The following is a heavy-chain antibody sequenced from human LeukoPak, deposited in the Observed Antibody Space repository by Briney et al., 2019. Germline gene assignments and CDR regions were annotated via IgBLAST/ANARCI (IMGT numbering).Heavy chain of an antibody. CDR2: ISSFGSTI. J-gene: IGHJ4*02. D-gene: IGHD1-1*01. V-gene: IGHV3-48*03. CDR1: GFTFSSYE. CDR3: AREYNWNQFDY. Sequence: GGSLRLSCAASGFTFSSYEMNWVRQAPGKGLEWVSYISSFGSTIYYADSVKGRFTISRDNAKNSLYLQMNSLRAEDTAVYYCAREYNWNQFDYWDQGTLVTVSS.